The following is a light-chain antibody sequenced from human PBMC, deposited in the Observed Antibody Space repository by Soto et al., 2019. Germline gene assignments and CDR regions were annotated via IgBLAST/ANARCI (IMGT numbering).Light chain of an antibody. CDR1: QSVSSN. Sequence: EIVMTQSPATLSVTPGERATLSCRASQSVSSNLAWYQQKPGQAPRLLMFNASTRATGIPARFSGSGSGTEFTLTIPSLQSEDFAVYYCQQFNYWPPLTFGGGTKVEIK. CDR2: NAS. J-gene: IGKJ4*01. V-gene: IGKV3-15*01. CDR3: QQFNYWPPLT.